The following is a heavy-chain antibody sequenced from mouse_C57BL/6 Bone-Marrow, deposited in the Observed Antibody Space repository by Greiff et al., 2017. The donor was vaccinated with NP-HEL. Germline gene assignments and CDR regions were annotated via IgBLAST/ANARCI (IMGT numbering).Heavy chain of an antibody. CDR1: GYTFTSYW. CDR2: IYPGSGST. V-gene: IGHV1-55*01. D-gene: IGHD2-4*01. CDR3: VRFYYEYDWFAY. Sequence: QVQLQQPGAELVKPGASVKMSCKASGYTFTSYWITWVKQRPGQGLEWIGDIYPGSGSTNYNEKFKSKSTLTVDTSSSTAYMQLSILTSEDSAVYYCVRFYYEYDWFAYWGQGTLVTVSA. J-gene: IGHJ3*01.